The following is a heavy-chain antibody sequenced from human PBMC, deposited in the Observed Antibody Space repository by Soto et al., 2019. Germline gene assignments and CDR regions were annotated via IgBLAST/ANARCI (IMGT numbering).Heavy chain of an antibody. CDR1: GFTFDDYA. Sequence: GGSLRLSCAASGFTFDDYAMHWVRQAPGKGLEWVSGISWNSGSIGYADSVKGRFTISRDNAKNSLYLQMNSLRAEDTALYYCAKAQYSSSAGIDYWGQGTLVTVSS. D-gene: IGHD6-6*01. V-gene: IGHV3-9*01. J-gene: IGHJ4*02. CDR2: ISWNSGSI. CDR3: AKAQYSSSAGIDY.